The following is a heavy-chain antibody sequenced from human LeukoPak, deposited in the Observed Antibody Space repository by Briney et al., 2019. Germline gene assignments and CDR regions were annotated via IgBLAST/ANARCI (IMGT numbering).Heavy chain of an antibody. CDR1: GFTFSSYA. Sequence: GGSLRLSCAASGFTFSSYAMSWVRQAPGKGLEWVSAISGSGGSTYYADSVKGRFTISRDNSKNTLYLQMNSLRAEDTAVYYCAKDGHIVVVTYLDYWGQGTLVTVSS. CDR3: AKDGHIVVVTYLDY. V-gene: IGHV3-23*01. CDR2: ISGSGGST. D-gene: IGHD2-21*02. J-gene: IGHJ4*02.